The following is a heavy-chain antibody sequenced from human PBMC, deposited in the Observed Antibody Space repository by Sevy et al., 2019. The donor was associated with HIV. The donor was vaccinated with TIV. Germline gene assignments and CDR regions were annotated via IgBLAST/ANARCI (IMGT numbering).Heavy chain of an antibody. CDR1: GVSLSNGAYY. J-gene: IGHJ6*03. CDR3: SRASLSFFYLDV. Sequence: SETLSLTCSVSGVSLSNGAYYWSWIRQHPEKGLEWIWYTYYNGNTYYNPSLKSRATISADTSKNQFSLRLSSVTAADTAVYYCSRASLSFFYLDVWGKGTTVTVSS. CDR2: TYYNGNT. V-gene: IGHV4-31*03.